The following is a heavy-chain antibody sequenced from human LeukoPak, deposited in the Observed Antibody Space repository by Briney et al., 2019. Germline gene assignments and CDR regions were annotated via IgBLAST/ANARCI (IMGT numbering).Heavy chain of an antibody. Sequence: GGSLRLSCAASGFTFSTFAMSWVRQAPGKGLEWVSGISASGGGTYYADSVKGRFTISRDNSKNTLYLQMDSLGAEDTAVYFCAKDRIVVIPTAMGFWGQGTLVTVSS. CDR1: GFTFSTFA. CDR2: ISASGGGT. CDR3: AKDRIVVIPTAMGF. V-gene: IGHV3-23*01. J-gene: IGHJ4*02. D-gene: IGHD2-2*01.